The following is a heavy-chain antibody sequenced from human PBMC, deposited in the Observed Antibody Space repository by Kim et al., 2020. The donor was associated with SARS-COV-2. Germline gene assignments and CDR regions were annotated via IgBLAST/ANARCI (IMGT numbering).Heavy chain of an antibody. CDR3: ARGSFQQGFDA. D-gene: IGHD6-19*01. CDR1: GFTFSNYW. Sequence: GGSLRLSCAASGFTFSNYWMNWVRQGPGKGLVWVSRVNSDGGATHYADSVKGRFTISRDNAENTLHLQLNSLGGEDTAIYYCARGSFQQGFDAWGQGTLVTVSS. J-gene: IGHJ5*02. V-gene: IGHV3-74*01. CDR2: VNSDGGAT.